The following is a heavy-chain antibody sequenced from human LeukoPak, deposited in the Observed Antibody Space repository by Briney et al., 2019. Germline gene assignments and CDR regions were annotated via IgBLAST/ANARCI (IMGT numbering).Heavy chain of an antibody. Sequence: PPETLSLTCSVSGGSISSYYWSWVRQPPGKGLECIGYIQNSVTSYTDNPSLQSRVTISVDTSKNQFSLRVTSVTAADTAVYYCVRSPQLDPWGQGTLVTVSS. V-gene: IGHV4-59*01. J-gene: IGHJ5*02. CDR1: GGSISSYY. CDR3: VRSPQLDP. CDR2: IQNSVTSY.